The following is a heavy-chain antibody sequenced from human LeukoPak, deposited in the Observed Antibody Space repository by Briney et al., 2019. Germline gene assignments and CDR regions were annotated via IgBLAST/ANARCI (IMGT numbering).Heavy chain of an antibody. CDR2: IYTSGST. V-gene: IGHV4-61*02. Sequence: SQTLSLTCTVSGGSISSGSYYWSWIRQPAGKGLEWIGRIYTSGSTNYNPSLKSRVTISVDTSKNQFSLKLSSVTAADTAVYYCARDVGFGEFWFDPWGQGTLVTVSS. D-gene: IGHD3-10*01. CDR3: ARDVGFGEFWFDP. CDR1: GGSISSGSYY. J-gene: IGHJ5*02.